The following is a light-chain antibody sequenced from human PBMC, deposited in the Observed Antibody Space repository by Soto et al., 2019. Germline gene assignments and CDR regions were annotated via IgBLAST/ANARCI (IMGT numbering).Light chain of an antibody. Sequence: DIQMTQSPSTLSASVGDRVTITCRASQSISSWLAWYQQKPGKAAKLLIYKASSLESGVPSRFSGSGSGTEFTRTISSLQPDDFATYYCQQYHTWWTFGQGTKVEI. J-gene: IGKJ1*01. CDR3: QQYHTWWT. V-gene: IGKV1-5*03. CDR2: KAS. CDR1: QSISSW.